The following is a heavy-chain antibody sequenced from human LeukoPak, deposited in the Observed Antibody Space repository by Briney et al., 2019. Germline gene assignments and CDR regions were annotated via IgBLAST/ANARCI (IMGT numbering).Heavy chain of an antibody. CDR2: ISGSGGGT. D-gene: IGHD2-21*01. Sequence: GGSLRLSCAASGFPFSSYGMTWVRQAPGKGLEWVSGISGSGGGTYYADSVRGRFSISRDNSKNTLHLQMNSLRAEDTAVYYCAAISPYYYMDVWGKGTTVTISS. J-gene: IGHJ6*03. V-gene: IGHV3-23*01. CDR1: GFPFSSYG. CDR3: AAISPYYYMDV.